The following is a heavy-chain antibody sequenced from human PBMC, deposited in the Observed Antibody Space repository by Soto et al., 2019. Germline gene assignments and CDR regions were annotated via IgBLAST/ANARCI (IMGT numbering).Heavy chain of an antibody. CDR2: ISVYNGNT. D-gene: IGHD6-13*01. CDR1: GYTFTSYG. J-gene: IGHJ4*02. CDR3: AREKMPGPGIAAAGTVWDY. V-gene: IGHV1-18*01. Sequence: ASVKVSCKASGYTFTSYGISWVRQAPGQGLEWMGWISVYNGNTNYAQKLQGRVTMTTDTSTSTAYMELRSLTSDDTAVYYCAREKMPGPGIAAAGTVWDYWGQGTLVTVSS.